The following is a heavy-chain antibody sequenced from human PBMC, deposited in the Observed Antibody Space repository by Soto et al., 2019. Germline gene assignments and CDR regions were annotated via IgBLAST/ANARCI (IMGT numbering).Heavy chain of an antibody. CDR3: GSTNYNPSLKSRVTISVDTSKNQFSLKLSSVTAADTAVYYCARLSKYCSSTSCYFESFPNQVSDP. Sequence: GGSLRLSCAASGFTFSSYWMSWVRQAPGKGLEWVANIKQDGSEKYYVDSVKGRFTISRDNAKNSLYLQMNSLRAEDTAIYYSGSTNYNPSLKSRVTISVDTSKNQFSLKLSSVTAADTAVYYCARLSKYCSSTSCYFESFPNQVSDPWGQGTLVTVSS. CDR2: IKQDGSEK. CDR1: GFTFSSYW. D-gene: IGHD3-10*01. J-gene: IGHJ5*02. V-gene: IGHV3-7*01.